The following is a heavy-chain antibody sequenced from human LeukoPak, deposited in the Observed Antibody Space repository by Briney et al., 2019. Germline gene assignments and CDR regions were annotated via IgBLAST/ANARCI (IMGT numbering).Heavy chain of an antibody. CDR2: IKRKSDGGTT. CDR1: GLTFSNAW. Sequence: GGSLRLFCAASGLTFSNAWMSWVRQALGKGLEWVGRIKRKSDGGTTDYAAPVKGRFTISRDDSKNTLYLQMNSLKSEDTAVYYCTTELDIRPNHYWGQGTLVTVSS. CDR3: TTELDIRPNHY. V-gene: IGHV3-15*01. D-gene: IGHD3-22*01. J-gene: IGHJ4*02.